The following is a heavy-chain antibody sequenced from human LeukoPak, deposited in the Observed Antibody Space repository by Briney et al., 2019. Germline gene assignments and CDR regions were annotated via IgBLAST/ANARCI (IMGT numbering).Heavy chain of an antibody. Sequence: ASVKVSCKASRYTFTGYYMHWVRQAPGQGLEWMGWISAYNGNTNYAQKLQGRVTMTTDTSTSTAYMELRSLRSDDTAVYYCARWLGGGYPSEYNWFDPWGQGTLVTVSS. D-gene: IGHD1-26*01. J-gene: IGHJ5*02. CDR3: ARWLGGGYPSEYNWFDP. V-gene: IGHV1-18*04. CDR2: ISAYNGNT. CDR1: RYTFTGYY.